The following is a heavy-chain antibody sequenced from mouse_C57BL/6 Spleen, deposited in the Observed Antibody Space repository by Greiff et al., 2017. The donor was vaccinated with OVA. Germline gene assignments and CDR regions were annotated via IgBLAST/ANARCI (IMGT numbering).Heavy chain of an antibody. D-gene: IGHD1-1*01. CDR3: ARKEEYYGSRRYFDV. J-gene: IGHJ1*03. Sequence: QVQLKQSGPELVKPGASVKISCKASGYAFSSSWMNWVKQRPGKGLEWIGRIYPGDGDTNYNGKFKGKATLTADKSSSTAYMQLSSLTSEDSAVYFCARKEEYYGSRRYFDVWGTGTTVTVSS. CDR1: GYAFSSSW. V-gene: IGHV1-82*01. CDR2: IYPGDGDT.